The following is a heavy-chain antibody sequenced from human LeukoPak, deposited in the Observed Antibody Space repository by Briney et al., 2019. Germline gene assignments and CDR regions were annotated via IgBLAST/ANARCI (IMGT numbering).Heavy chain of an antibody. CDR2: IIPILGIA. D-gene: IGHD3-3*01. CDR3: ARDRITIFGVVRGGDY. CDR1: GGTFSSYA. Sequence: SVKVSCKASGGTFSSYAISWVRQAPGQGLEWMGRIIPILGIANYAQKFQGRVTITADKSTSKAYMELSSLRSEDTAVYYCARDRITIFGVVRGGDYWGQGTLVTVSS. V-gene: IGHV1-69*04. J-gene: IGHJ4*02.